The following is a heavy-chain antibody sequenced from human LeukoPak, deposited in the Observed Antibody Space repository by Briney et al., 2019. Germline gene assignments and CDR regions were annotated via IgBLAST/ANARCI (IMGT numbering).Heavy chain of an antibody. CDR3: AKVLVFVSANRYYFDY. V-gene: IGHV3-23*01. D-gene: IGHD2-15*01. J-gene: IGHJ4*02. Sequence: GGSLRLSCAASGLTFSGSAMSWVRQAPGKGLEWVSLISGSGNSTYYADSVKGRFTISRDNSKNTLYLQMNSLRAEDTAVYYCAKVLVFVSANRYYFDYWGQGTLVTVSS. CDR2: ISGSGNST. CDR1: GLTFSGSA.